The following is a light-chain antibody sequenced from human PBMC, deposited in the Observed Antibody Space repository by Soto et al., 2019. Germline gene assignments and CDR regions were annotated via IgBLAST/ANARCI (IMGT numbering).Light chain of an antibody. V-gene: IGLV4-69*01. Sequence: QLVLTQSPSASASLGASVKLTCSLSSGHSSYATAWHQQQPEKGPRYLMKLNSDGSHSKGDGIPDRFSGSSSGAERYLTISSLQSEDEADYYCQTWGTDIVVFGGGTKLTVL. CDR2: LNSDGSH. CDR3: QTWGTDIVV. J-gene: IGLJ2*01. CDR1: SGHSSYA.